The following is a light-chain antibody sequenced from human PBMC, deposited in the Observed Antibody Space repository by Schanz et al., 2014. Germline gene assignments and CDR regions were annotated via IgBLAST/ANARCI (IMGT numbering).Light chain of an antibody. V-gene: IGKV2-24*01. Sequence: DIVMTQTPLSSPVTLGQPASISCTSSQSLEHSDGNTYLSWLHQRPGQPPRLLIYKISTRFSGVPDRFSGSGAGTDFTLTIGRLEPEDFATYSCQHSNGFPWTFGQGTKVEIK. CDR2: KIS. J-gene: IGKJ1*01. CDR3: QHSNGFPWT. CDR1: QSLEHSDGNTY.